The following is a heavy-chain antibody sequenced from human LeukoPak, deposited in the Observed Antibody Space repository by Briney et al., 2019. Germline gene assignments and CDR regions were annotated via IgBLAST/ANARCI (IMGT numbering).Heavy chain of an antibody. D-gene: IGHD1-26*01. CDR2: IYYSGST. J-gene: IGHJ4*02. V-gene: IGHV4-59*08. CDR1: GGSISGYY. CDR3: ATEQGWELPTFDY. Sequence: SETLSLTCIVSGGSISGYYWSWIRQPPGKGLEWIGSIYYSGSTDYNPSLKSRVIISVDTSKNQFSLSLISVTAADTAVYYCATEQGWELPTFDYWGQETLVTVSS.